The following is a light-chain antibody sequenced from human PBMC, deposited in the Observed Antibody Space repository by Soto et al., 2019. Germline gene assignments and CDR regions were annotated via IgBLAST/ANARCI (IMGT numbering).Light chain of an antibody. J-gene: IGKJ2*01. V-gene: IGKV3-20*01. Sequence: EIVLTQSPGTLSLSPGERATLSCRASQSISSSYLAWYQQIPGQAPRLLIYGTSNRATGIPDRFSGSGSGTDFPLTISSLQPEDFAVYYCQQYRGSPPYTFGQATKLEIK. CDR1: QSISSSY. CDR2: GTS. CDR3: QQYRGSPPYT.